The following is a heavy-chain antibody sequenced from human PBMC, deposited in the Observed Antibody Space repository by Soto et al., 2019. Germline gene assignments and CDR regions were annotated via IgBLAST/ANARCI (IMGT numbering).Heavy chain of an antibody. Sequence: EVQLLESGGGLVQPGGSVRLSCAASGLTFSSYAMSWVRQAPGKGLEWVSGISGSGISTYYADSVKGRFTISRDNSKNTLYLQMNSLRAEDTAVYYCAKNSESSAYSSFDYWGQGTLVTVSS. D-gene: IGHD3-22*01. J-gene: IGHJ4*02. V-gene: IGHV3-23*01. CDR1: GLTFSSYA. CDR3: AKNSESSAYSSFDY. CDR2: ISGSGIST.